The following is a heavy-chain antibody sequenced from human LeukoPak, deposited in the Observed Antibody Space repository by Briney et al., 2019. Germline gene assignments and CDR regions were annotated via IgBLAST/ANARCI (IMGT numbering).Heavy chain of an antibody. Sequence: SETLSLTCTVSGGSISTYYWSWIRQPPGKGLEWIGYIYYSGSTNYNPSLKSRVTISVDTSKNQFSLKLSSVTAADTAVYYCARGGAAHAFDYWGQGTLVTVSS. V-gene: IGHV4-59*01. CDR1: GGSISTYY. J-gene: IGHJ4*02. D-gene: IGHD6-6*01. CDR2: IYYSGST. CDR3: ARGGAAHAFDY.